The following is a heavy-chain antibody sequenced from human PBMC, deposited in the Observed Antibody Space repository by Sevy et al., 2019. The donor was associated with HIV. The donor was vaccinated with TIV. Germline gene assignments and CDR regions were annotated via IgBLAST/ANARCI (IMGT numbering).Heavy chain of an antibody. V-gene: IGHV3-48*02. D-gene: IGHD6-25*01. Sequence: GGSLRLSCAASGFRFNYHNMNWVRQAPGKGLEWISYISNSGSTTYLADSLRGRFTISRDNAKNSLFLEMDNLTDEDTAVYYCAREGNRERQTIPLDSWGRGIQVIVSS. CDR3: AREGNRERQTIPLDS. CDR1: GFRFNYHN. CDR2: ISNSGSTT. J-gene: IGHJ4*02.